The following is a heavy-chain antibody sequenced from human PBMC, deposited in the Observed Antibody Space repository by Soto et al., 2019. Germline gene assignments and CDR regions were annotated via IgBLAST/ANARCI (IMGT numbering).Heavy chain of an antibody. CDR3: ARDTSGLFDS. J-gene: IGHJ4*02. V-gene: IGHV1-18*03. Sequence: QVQLVQSGAEVKTPGASVKVSCKASGYPYTSYAINWVRQAPGQGLEWMGWINTYNGNTNYAQRLQGRVTMTTDTSMSTAYMELRSLRSDDMAVYYCARDTSGLFDSWGQGTLVTVSS. CDR1: GYPYTSYA. CDR2: INTYNGNT.